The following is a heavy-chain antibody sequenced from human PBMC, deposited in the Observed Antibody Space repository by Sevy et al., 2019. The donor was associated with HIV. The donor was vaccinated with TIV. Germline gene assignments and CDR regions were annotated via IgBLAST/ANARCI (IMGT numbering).Heavy chain of an antibody. D-gene: IGHD3-22*01. CDR2: FDPEDDEK. J-gene: IGHJ4*02. V-gene: IGHV1-24*01. CDR3: ATTKDYYDTSGYPFDS. CDR1: GYTLTELS. Sequence: ASVKVSCKVSGYTLTELSMHWVRQAPGKGLEWMGTFDPEDDEKIYAQKFQGRVTITEDTSTDTAYMELSRLRSEDTAVYYCATTKDYYDTSGYPFDSWGQGTLVTVSS.